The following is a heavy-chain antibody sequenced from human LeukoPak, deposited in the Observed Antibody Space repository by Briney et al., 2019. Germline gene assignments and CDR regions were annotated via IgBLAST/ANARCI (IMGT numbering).Heavy chain of an antibody. CDR1: GGSISTSY. CDR2: IYYSGST. J-gene: IGHJ4*02. Sequence: SETLSLTCTVSGGSISTSYWSWIRQPPGKGLEWVGYIYYSGSTNYNPSLKSRVTISVDTSKNQFSLKLNAVTAADTAVYYCARRANNYGSGYFDYWGQGTLVTVSS. CDR3: ARRANNYGSGYFDY. D-gene: IGHD3-10*01. V-gene: IGHV4-59*08.